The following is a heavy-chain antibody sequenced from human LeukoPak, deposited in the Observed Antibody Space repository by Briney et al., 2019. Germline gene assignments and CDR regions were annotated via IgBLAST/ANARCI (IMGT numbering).Heavy chain of an antibody. CDR2: ISSSSSYI. D-gene: IGHD6-13*01. Sequence: GGSLRLSCAASGFTFSSYSLNWVRQAPGKGLEWVSSISSSSSYIYYADSVKGRFTISRDNAKNSLYLQMNSLRAEDTAVYYCARGGGGRAAGPHWGQGNLVTVSS. J-gene: IGHJ4*02. CDR3: ARGGGGRAAGPH. V-gene: IGHV3-21*01. CDR1: GFTFSSYS.